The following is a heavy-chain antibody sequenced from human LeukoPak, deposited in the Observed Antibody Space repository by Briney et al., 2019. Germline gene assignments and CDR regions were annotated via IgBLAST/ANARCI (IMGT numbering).Heavy chain of an antibody. Sequence: GGSLRLSCAASGFTVSGDYMSWVRQAPGKGLDRVSVIYSGGSTYYADSVKGRFTISRDNSKNTLYLQMNSLRAEDTAVYYCARDLGSYWDVWGQGTTVTVSS. V-gene: IGHV3-66*01. CDR1: GFTVSGDY. D-gene: IGHD3-10*01. CDR3: ARDLGSYWDV. CDR2: IYSGGST. J-gene: IGHJ6*02.